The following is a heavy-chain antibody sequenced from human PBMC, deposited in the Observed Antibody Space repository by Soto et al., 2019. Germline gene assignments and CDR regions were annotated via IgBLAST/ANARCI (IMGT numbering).Heavy chain of an antibody. J-gene: IGHJ4*01. V-gene: IGHV3-23*01. CDR2: ISAGGDGT. CDR3: AKEPRLPPAY. D-gene: IGHD4-17*01. CDR1: GFPFGNYH. Sequence: GGSLSLSCEASGFPFGNYHMSWVRQAPGKGLEWVAGISAGGDGTTYADSVKGRFTISRDNSRNTLYLQMNSLRVEDTAVYYCAKEPRLPPAYWGEGTIVTF.